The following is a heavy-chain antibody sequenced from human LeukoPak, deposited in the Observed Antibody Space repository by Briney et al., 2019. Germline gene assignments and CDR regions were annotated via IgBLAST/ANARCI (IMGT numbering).Heavy chain of an antibody. CDR2: ISSSGSTI. CDR3: ARGNYWYDSSGYPNY. CDR1: GFTFSSYW. J-gene: IGHJ4*02. V-gene: IGHV3-48*04. D-gene: IGHD3-22*01. Sequence: GGSLRLSCAASGFTFSSYWMSWVRQAPGKGLEWVSYISSSGSTIYYADSVKGRFTISRDNAKNSLYLQMNSLRAEDTAVYYCARGNYWYDSSGYPNYWGQGTLVTVSS.